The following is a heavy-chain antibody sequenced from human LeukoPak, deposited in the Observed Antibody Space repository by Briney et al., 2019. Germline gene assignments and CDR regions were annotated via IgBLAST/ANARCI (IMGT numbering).Heavy chain of an antibody. CDR2: FIPILGTA. CDR3: ARDQYYDFWSGYYPHYYYYYYMDV. Sequence: ASVKVSCKASVGTFSDYALNWVRQAPGQGLEWMGVFIPILGTANSTQKFQDRVTITADISTNTAYMELSSLRSEDTAVYYCARDQYYDFWSGYYPHYYYYYYMDVWGKGTTVTVSS. CDR1: VGTFSDYA. J-gene: IGHJ6*03. D-gene: IGHD3-3*01. V-gene: IGHV1-69*10.